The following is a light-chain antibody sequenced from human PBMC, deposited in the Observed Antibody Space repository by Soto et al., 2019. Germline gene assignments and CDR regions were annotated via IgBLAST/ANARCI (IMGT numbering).Light chain of an antibody. J-gene: IGLJ1*01. CDR1: ELGNKY. V-gene: IGLV3-1*01. CDR2: QDT. Sequence: SYELTQPPSVSVSPGQTATITCSGDELGNKYASWYQQKPGQSPVLVIYQDTERPSGIPERFSASNSGNTATLTIRGTQAMDEADYYCQAWDSSTALYVFGTGTKLTVL. CDR3: QAWDSSTALYV.